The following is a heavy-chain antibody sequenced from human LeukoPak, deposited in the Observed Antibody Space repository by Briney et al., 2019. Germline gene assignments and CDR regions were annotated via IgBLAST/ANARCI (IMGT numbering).Heavy chain of an antibody. CDR2: INPNSGGT. J-gene: IGHJ6*03. CDR1: GYTFTGYY. CDR3: ARVKVRGVAYYMDV. D-gene: IGHD3-10*01. Sequence: ASVKVSCKASGYTFTGYYMHWVRQAPGQGLEWMGWINPNSGGTNYAQKFQGRVTKPRDTSISTAYMELSRLRSDDTAVYYCARVKVRGVAYYMDVWGKGTTVTVSS. V-gene: IGHV1-2*02.